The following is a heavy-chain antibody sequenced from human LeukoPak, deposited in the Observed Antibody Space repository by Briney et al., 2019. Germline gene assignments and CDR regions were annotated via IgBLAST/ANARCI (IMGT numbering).Heavy chain of an antibody. Sequence: PGRSLRLSCAASGFTFSSYGMHWVRQAPGKGLEWVAVIWYDGSNKYCADSVKGRFTISRDNSKNTLYLQMNSLRAEDTAVYYCARVMNSGYADYWGQGTLVTVSS. V-gene: IGHV3-33*01. CDR3: ARVMNSGYADY. CDR2: IWYDGSNK. D-gene: IGHD5-12*01. J-gene: IGHJ4*02. CDR1: GFTFSSYG.